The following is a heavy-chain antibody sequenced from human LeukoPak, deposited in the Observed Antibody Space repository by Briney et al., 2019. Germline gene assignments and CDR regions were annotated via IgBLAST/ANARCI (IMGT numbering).Heavy chain of an antibody. Sequence: GGPLRLSCAASGFTFSNAWMSWVRQAPGKGLEWVGRIKSKTDGGTTDYAAPVKGRFTISRDDSKNTLYLQMNSLKTEDTAVYYCTTERVIVVVPAASSQLNFDYWGQGTLVTVSS. V-gene: IGHV3-15*01. CDR3: TTERVIVVVPAASSQLNFDY. D-gene: IGHD2-2*01. CDR1: GFTFSNAW. CDR2: IKSKTDGGTT. J-gene: IGHJ4*02.